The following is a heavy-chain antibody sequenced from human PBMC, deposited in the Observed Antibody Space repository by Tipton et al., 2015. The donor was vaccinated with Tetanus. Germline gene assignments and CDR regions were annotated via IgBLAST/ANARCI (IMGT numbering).Heavy chain of an antibody. Sequence: TLSLTCAVSGASISSGDYSWSWIRQPPGKGLEWIGYIYDSGSTYYNPSLKSRVTISEDRSKNQISLRLRSVTAADTAVYYCARESITIFGVVSIDYWGQGTLVTVSS. CDR1: GASISSGDYS. CDR2: IYDSGST. J-gene: IGHJ4*02. D-gene: IGHD3-3*01. CDR3: ARESITIFGVVSIDY. V-gene: IGHV4-30-2*01.